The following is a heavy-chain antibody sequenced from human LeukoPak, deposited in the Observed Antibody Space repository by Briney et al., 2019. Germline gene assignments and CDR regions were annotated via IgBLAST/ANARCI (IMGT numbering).Heavy chain of an antibody. D-gene: IGHD3-10*01. J-gene: IGHJ3*02. CDR2: FYPGDSDT. V-gene: IGHV5-51*01. Sequence: GESLKISCKGSGYSFSNYWIGWVRQMPGKGLEWVGIFYPGDSDTRYSPSFQGQVTISADKSISTAYLQWSSLKASDTAMYYCASEEVGESSYHDGFDIWGQGTMVTVSS. CDR3: ASEEVGESSYHDGFDI. CDR1: GYSFSNYW.